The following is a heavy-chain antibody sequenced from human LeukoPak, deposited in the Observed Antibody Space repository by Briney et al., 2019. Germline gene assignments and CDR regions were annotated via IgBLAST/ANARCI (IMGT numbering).Heavy chain of an antibody. J-gene: IGHJ4*02. V-gene: IGHV1-2*02. CDR2: INPNSGGT. CDR1: GYTFTAYY. Sequence: ASVTVSCKASGYTFTAYYIHWLRQAPGQGLEWMGWINPNSGGTNYAQKFQGRVTMTRDTSISTAFMELSNLRSDDAAVYYCARVYYFDYWGQGTLVTVSS. CDR3: ARVYYFDY.